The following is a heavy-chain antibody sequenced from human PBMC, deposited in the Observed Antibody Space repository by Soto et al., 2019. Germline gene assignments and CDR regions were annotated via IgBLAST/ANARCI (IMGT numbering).Heavy chain of an antibody. CDR3: ARGEGYCSGGTCYRWFDP. D-gene: IGHD2-15*01. CDR1: GYTFTKYA. V-gene: IGHV1-3*01. J-gene: IGHJ5*02. CDR2: INAGNGNT. Sequence: QVQLVQSGAEVKKPGASVKVSCKASGYTFTKYALHWVRQAPGQRLEWMGWINAGNGNTKYSQKFQGRVTITRDTPASTSYMQLSSLRSEDTAVYYCARGEGYCSGGTCYRWFDPWGQGTLVTVSS.